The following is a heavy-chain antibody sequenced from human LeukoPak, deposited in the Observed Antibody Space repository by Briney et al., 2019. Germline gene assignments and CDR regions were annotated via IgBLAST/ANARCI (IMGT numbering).Heavy chain of an antibody. CDR2: IYRSGST. V-gene: IGHV4-38-2*02. CDR3: ARDGGARGYSFIRGQNAFDI. D-gene: IGHD5-18*01. Sequence: SETLSLTCIVSGYSIHSGYYWGWVRQPPGKGLEWIGSIYRSGSTYYNPSLKSRVTISVDTSKNQFSLNLSSVTAEDTAVYYCARDGGARGYSFIRGQNAFDIWGQGTMVTVSS. CDR1: GYSIHSGYY. J-gene: IGHJ3*02.